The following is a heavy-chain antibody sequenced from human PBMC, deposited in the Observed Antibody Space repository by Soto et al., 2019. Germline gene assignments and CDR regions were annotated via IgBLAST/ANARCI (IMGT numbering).Heavy chain of an antibody. V-gene: IGHV5-51*01. J-gene: IGHJ5*02. CDR2: IYPGDSDT. CDR1: GYSFTSYW. Sequence: GESLKISCKGSGYSFTSYWIGWVRQMPGKGLEWMGIIYPGDSDTRYSPSFQGQVTISADKSISTAYLQWSSLKASDTAMYYYARGGYYYDSSGHRRFDPWGQGTLVTVSS. D-gene: IGHD3-22*01. CDR3: ARGGYYYDSSGHRRFDP.